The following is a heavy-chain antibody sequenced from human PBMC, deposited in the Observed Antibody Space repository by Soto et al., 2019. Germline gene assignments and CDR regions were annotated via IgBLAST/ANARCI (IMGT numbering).Heavy chain of an antibody. CDR1: GVSISSYY. CDR3: ARHYYDILTGYYYVGWFDP. CDR2: IYYSGST. Sequence: PSETLSLTCTVSGVSISSYYWSWIRQPPGKGLEWIGYIYYSGSTNYNPSLKSRVTISVDTSKNQFSLKLSSVTAADTAVYYCARHYYDILTGYYYVGWFDPWGQGTLVTVSS. V-gene: IGHV4-59*08. D-gene: IGHD3-9*01. J-gene: IGHJ5*02.